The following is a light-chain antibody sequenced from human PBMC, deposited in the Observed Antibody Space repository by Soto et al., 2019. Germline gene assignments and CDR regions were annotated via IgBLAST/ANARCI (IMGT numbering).Light chain of an antibody. CDR1: QSISRY. V-gene: IGKV1-39*01. Sequence: IQMTQSPSSLSASVGDRITITCRASQSISRYLNWYQHKPGKAPNLLIYAASSLQSGVPSRFSGSESGTDFTLTINSLHPEDFATYYCQQSYSTPITFGQGTRLEIK. CDR3: QQSYSTPIT. CDR2: AAS. J-gene: IGKJ5*01.